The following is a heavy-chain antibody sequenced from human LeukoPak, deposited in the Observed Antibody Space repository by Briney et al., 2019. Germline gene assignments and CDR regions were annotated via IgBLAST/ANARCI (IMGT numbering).Heavy chain of an antibody. CDR3: ARHPDPNDAFDI. V-gene: IGHV4-4*09. CDR1: GGSISSYY. Sequence: SETLSLTCTVSGGSISSYYWSWIRQPPGKGLEWTGYIYTSGSTNYNPSLKSRVTISVDTSKNQFSLKLSSVTAADTAVYYCARHPDPNDAFDIWGQGTMVTVSS. J-gene: IGHJ3*02. CDR2: IYTSGST.